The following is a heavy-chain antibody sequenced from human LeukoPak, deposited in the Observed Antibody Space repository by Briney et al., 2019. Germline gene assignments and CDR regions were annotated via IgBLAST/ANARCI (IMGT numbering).Heavy chain of an antibody. V-gene: IGHV3-30-3*01. CDR1: GFTFSSYA. CDR3: AGSSGYYYPFDY. CDR2: ISYDGSNK. Sequence: GGSLRLSCTDSGFTFSSYAMHWVRQAPGKGLEWVALISYDGSNKYYADSVKGRFTISRDNSKNTLYPQMNSLRAEDTAVYYRAGSSGYYYPFDYWGQGTLVTVSS. D-gene: IGHD3-22*01. J-gene: IGHJ4*02.